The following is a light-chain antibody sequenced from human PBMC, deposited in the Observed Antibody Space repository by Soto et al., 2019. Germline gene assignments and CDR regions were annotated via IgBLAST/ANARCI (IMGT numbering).Light chain of an antibody. CDR2: GAS. J-gene: IGKJ2*01. V-gene: IGKV3-20*01. Sequence: EIVLTQSPGTLSLSPGERATLSCRASQSVSSSYLAWYQQKPGQAPRLLIYGASSRATGIPDRFSGSGSGTDFTLTISRLEPEDFAVYYCQQYGSSSYTFGQGTKVDNK. CDR3: QQYGSSSYT. CDR1: QSVSSSY.